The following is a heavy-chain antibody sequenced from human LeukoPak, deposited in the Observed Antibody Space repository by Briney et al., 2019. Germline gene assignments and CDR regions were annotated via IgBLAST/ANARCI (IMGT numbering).Heavy chain of an antibody. CDR1: GFTFSSYG. J-gene: IGHJ4*02. CDR3: ARGACSSTSCYLDGY. D-gene: IGHD2-2*01. V-gene: IGHV3-30*02. CDR2: IRYDGSNK. Sequence: GGSLRLSCAASGFTFSSYGMHWVRQAPGKGLEWVAFIRYDGSNKYYADSVKGRFTISRDNSKNTLYLQMNSLRAEDTAVYYCARGACSSTSCYLDGYWGQGTLVTVSS.